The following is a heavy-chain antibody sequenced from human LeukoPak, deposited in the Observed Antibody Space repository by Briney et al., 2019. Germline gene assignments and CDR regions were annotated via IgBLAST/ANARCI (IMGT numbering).Heavy chain of an antibody. J-gene: IGHJ4*02. CDR1: GFTFSSYA. Sequence: PGGSLRLSCAASGFTFSSYAMHWVRQAPGKGLEWVAVISYDGSNKYYADSVKGRFTISRDNSKNTLYLQMNSLRAEDTALYYCARASTESGCLDYWGQGTLVTVSS. V-gene: IGHV3-30-3*01. CDR2: ISYDGSNK. D-gene: IGHD6-19*01. CDR3: ARASTESGCLDY.